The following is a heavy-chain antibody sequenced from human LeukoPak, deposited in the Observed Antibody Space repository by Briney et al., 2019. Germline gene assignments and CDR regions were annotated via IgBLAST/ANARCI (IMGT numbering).Heavy chain of an antibody. D-gene: IGHD5-12*01. CDR2: ISYDGSNK. CDR1: GFTFSSYG. J-gene: IGHJ4*02. V-gene: IGHV3-30*18. Sequence: GGSLRLSCAASGFTFSSYGMHWVRQAPGKGLEWVAVISYDGSNKYYADSVKGRFTISRDNSKNTLYLQKNSLRAEDTAVYYCAKGPPHSGYDVGFDYWGQGTLVTVSS. CDR3: AKGPPHSGYDVGFDY.